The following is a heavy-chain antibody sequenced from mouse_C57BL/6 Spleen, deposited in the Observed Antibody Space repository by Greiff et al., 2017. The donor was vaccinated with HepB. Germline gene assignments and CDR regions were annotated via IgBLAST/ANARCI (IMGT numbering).Heavy chain of an antibody. CDR1: GFTFSSYA. V-gene: IGHV5-9-1*02. D-gene: IGHD2-1*01. J-gene: IGHJ3*01. CDR2: ISSGGDYI. Sequence: EVQLVESGEGLVKPGGSLKLSCAASGFTFSSYAMSWVRQTPEKRLEWVAYISSGGDYIYYADTVKGRFTISRDNARNTLYLQMRSLKSEDTAMYYSTRGGAGNWVAYWGQGTLVTVSA. CDR3: TRGGAGNWVAY.